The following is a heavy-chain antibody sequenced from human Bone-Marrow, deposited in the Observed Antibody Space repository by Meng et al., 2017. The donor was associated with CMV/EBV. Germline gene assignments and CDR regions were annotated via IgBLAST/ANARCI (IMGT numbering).Heavy chain of an antibody. D-gene: IGHD3-22*01. V-gene: IGHV1-2*02. CDR3: ARDDSSGYNWFDP. CDR2: INPNSGGT. Sequence: KASGYTFTGDYMHWVRQAPGQGLEWMGWINPNSGGTNYAQKFQGRVTMTRDTSISTAYMELSRLRSDDTAVYYCARDDSSGYNWFDPWGQGTLVTVSS. J-gene: IGHJ5*02. CDR1: GYTFTGDY.